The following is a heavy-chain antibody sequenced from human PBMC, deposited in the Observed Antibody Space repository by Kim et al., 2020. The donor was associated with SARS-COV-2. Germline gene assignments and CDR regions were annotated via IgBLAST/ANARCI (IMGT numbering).Heavy chain of an antibody. V-gene: IGHV3-30-3*02. J-gene: IGHJ6*02. CDR3: ANQLLYYYYGMDV. Sequence: YYPDSVKGRFPISRDNSKNPLYLQMNSLRAEDTAVYYCANQLLYYYYGMDVWGQGTTVTVSS. D-gene: IGHD2-2*01.